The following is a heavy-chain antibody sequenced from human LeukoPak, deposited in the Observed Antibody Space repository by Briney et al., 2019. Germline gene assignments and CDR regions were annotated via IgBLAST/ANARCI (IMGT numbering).Heavy chain of an antibody. CDR1: GFTFSSYA. CDR2: ISGSGGST. V-gene: IGHV3-23*01. J-gene: IGHJ4*02. CDR3: AKDDYGDYLFGY. D-gene: IGHD4-17*01. Sequence: GGSLRLSCAAPGFTFSSYAMSWVRQAPGKGLEWVSAISGSGGSTYYADSVKGRFTISRDNSKNTLYLQMNSLRAEDTAVYYCAKDDYGDYLFGYWGQGTLVTVSS.